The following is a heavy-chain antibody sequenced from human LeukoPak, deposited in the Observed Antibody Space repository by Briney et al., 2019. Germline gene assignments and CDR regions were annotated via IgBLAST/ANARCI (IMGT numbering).Heavy chain of an antibody. CDR3: ASASGWELPGWFDP. J-gene: IGHJ5*02. D-gene: IGHD1-26*01. V-gene: IGHV4-39*01. CDR2: IYYSGIT. CDR1: GDFITTTDHY. Sequence: SETLSLTCTVSGDFITTTDHYWGWIRQSPEKGLEWIGNIYYSGITDDNPSLKSRVTMSVDTSKNQFSLKLSSVTAADTAVYYCASASGWELPGWFDPWGQGTLVTVSS.